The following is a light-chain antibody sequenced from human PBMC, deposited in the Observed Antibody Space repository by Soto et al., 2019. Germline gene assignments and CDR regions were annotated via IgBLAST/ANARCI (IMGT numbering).Light chain of an antibody. CDR2: DVS. CDR3: SSYTSSSTYV. J-gene: IGLJ1*01. Sequence: QSVLTQPASVSGSPGQSITISCTGTSRDVGGYNYVSWYQQHPGKAPKLTIYDVSNRPSGVSNRFSGSKSGNTASLTISGLQAEDEADYYCSSYTSSSTYVFGTGTRSP. CDR1: SRDVGGYNY. V-gene: IGLV2-14*01.